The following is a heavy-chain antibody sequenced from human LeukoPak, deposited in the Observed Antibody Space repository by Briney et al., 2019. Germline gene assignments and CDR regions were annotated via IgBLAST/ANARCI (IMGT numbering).Heavy chain of an antibody. J-gene: IGHJ5*02. CDR1: GGSISSGGYY. Sequence: SETLSLTCTVSGGSISSGGYYWGWIRQHPGKGLEWIGYIHYSGSTYYNPSLKSRVTISVDTSKNQFSLKLRYVAAADTAVYYCARTSMTSARFDPCGQGTLVTVSS. CDR2: IHYSGST. D-gene: IGHD2-21*02. CDR3: ARTSMTSARFDP. V-gene: IGHV4-31*03.